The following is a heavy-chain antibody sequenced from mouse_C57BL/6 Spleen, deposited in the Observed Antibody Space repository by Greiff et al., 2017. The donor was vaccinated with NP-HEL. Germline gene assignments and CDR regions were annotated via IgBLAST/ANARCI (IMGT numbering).Heavy chain of an antibody. V-gene: IGHV1-18*01. CDR2: INPNNGGT. D-gene: IGHD1-1*01. CDR3: ARGDYYGSTSWFAY. CDR1: GYTFPDYN. Sequence: EVQLQQSGPELVKPGASVKIPCKASGYTFPDYNMDWVKQSHGKSLEWIGDINPNNGGTIYNQKFKGKATLTVDKSSSTAYMELRSLTSEDTAVYYCARGDYYGSTSWFAYWGQGTLVTVSA. J-gene: IGHJ3*01.